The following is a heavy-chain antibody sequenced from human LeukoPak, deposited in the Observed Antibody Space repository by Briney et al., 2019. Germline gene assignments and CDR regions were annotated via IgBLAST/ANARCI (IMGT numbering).Heavy chain of an antibody. CDR2: MNPNSGNS. CDR3: VDPDR. Sequence: ASVKVSCKASGYTFNSFDINWVQQAPGQGLEWMGWMNPNSGNSGFAQKFQGRVIMTRNTSIATAYMEVTNLRFDDTAVYYCVDPDRWGQGTLVTVSS. D-gene: IGHD3-22*01. V-gene: IGHV1-8*01. J-gene: IGHJ1*01. CDR1: GYTFNSFD.